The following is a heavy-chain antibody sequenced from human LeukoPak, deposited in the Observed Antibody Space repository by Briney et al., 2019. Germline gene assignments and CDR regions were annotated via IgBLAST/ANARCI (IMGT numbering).Heavy chain of an antibody. CDR3: ARSNKVFGVVSRLYYFDY. CDR2: INTGNGNT. D-gene: IGHD3-3*01. J-gene: IGHJ4*02. Sequence: ASVKVSCKASGYTFTSYAMHWVRQAPGQRLEWMGCINTGNGNTKYSQEFQGRVTITRNTSISTAYMELSSLRSEDTAVYYCARSNKVFGVVSRLYYFDYWGQGTLVTVSS. CDR1: GYTFTSYA. V-gene: IGHV1-3*03.